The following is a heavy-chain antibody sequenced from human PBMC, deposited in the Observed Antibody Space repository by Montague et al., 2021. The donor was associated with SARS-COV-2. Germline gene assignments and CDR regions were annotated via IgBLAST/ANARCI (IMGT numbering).Heavy chain of an antibody. CDR2: VNHSGRI. V-gene: IGHV4-34*01. CDR3: ARVGGNHYRYFDY. D-gene: IGHD1-26*01. J-gene: IGHJ4*02. CDR1: GGSFSDYY. Sequence: SETLSLTCAVYGGSFSDYYWTWIRQPPGKGLEWLGEVNHSGRINYNPSLKSRITISVDTSKNQFSLRLSSVTAADTAVYYCARVGGNHYRYFDYWGQGTLITVSS.